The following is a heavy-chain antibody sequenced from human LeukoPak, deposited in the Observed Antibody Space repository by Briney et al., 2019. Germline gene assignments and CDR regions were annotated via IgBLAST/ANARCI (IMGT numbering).Heavy chain of an antibody. CDR3: AKVRAAYRKSYWFDP. V-gene: IGHV3-23*01. CDR2: ISGSGGST. J-gene: IGHJ5*02. D-gene: IGHD4-11*01. Sequence: PGGSLRLSCAASGFTFSSYAMSWVRQAPGKGLEWVSAISGSGGSTYYADSVKGRFTISRDNSKNTLYLQMNSLRAEDTAVYYCAKVRAAYRKSYWFDPWGQGTLVTVSS. CDR1: GFTFSSYA.